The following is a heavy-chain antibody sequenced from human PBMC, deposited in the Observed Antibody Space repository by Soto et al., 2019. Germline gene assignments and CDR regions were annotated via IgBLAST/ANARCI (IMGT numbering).Heavy chain of an antibody. CDR3: ARQFGRAFDI. CDR2: ISSSSSYI. V-gene: IGHV3-21*01. J-gene: IGHJ3*02. Sequence: EVQLVESGGGLVKPGGSLRLSCAASGFTFSSYSMNWDRQAPGKGLEWVSSISSSSSYIYYADSVKGRFTISRDNAKNSLYLQMNSLRAEDTAVYYCARQFGRAFDIWGQGTMVTVSS. CDR1: GFTFSSYS. D-gene: IGHD3-10*01.